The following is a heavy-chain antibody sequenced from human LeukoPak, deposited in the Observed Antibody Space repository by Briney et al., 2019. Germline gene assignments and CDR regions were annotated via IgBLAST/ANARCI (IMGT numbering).Heavy chain of an antibody. CDR2: ISYDGSNK. CDR3: ARVGGFKGITISYYYGMDV. D-gene: IGHD3-9*01. V-gene: IGHV3-30-3*01. J-gene: IGHJ6*02. CDR1: GFTFSSYA. Sequence: GGSLRLSCAASGFTFSSYAMHWVRQAPGKGLEWVAVISYDGSNKYYADSVKGRFTISRDNSKNTLYLQMNSLRAEDTAVYYCARVGGFKGITISYYYGMDVWGQGTTVTVSS.